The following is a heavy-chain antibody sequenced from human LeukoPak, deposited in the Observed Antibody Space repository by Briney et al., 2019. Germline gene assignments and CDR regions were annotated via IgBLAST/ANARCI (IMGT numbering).Heavy chain of an antibody. CDR1: GFTFDDYA. V-gene: IGHV3-9*01. J-gene: IGHJ3*02. D-gene: IGHD2-15*01. CDR3: AKENVAATSGAFDI. CDR2: ISRNSGSI. Sequence: GRSLRLSCAASGFTFDDYAMPWVRQAPGKGLEWVSGISRNSGSIGYADSVKGRFTISRDNAKNSLYLQMNSLRAEDTALYYCAKENVAATSGAFDIWGQGTMVTVSS.